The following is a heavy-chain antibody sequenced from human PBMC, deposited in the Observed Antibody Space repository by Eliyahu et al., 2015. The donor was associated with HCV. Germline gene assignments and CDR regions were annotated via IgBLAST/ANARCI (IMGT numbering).Heavy chain of an antibody. V-gene: IGHV2-26*01. D-gene: IGHD6-6*01. J-gene: IGHJ5*02. CDR3: ARHSRSRRAYLTS. CDR1: GVALXDRGLG. Sequence: QVTLKESGPVLVKPTETLTLTCTVSGVALXDRGLGLSWLRQPPGKALEWLAHIFSNDEKFYNTSLRSRLTISKDTSKNQFVLILTNVAPVDTATYYCARHSRSRRAYLTSWGQGALVAVSS. CDR2: IFSNDEK.